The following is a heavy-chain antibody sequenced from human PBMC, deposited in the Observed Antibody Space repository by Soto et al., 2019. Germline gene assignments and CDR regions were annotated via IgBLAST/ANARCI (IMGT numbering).Heavy chain of an antibody. Sequence: EVQLVESGGGLVKPGGSLRLSCAASGFTFSSYSMNWVRQAPGKGLEWVSSISSSSSYIYYADSVKGRFTISRDNAKNSLDLQMNSLRAEDTAVYYCARDKQLAPDYWGQGTLVTVSS. CDR1: GFTFSSYS. D-gene: IGHD6-6*01. J-gene: IGHJ4*02. CDR3: ARDKQLAPDY. V-gene: IGHV3-21*01. CDR2: ISSSSSYI.